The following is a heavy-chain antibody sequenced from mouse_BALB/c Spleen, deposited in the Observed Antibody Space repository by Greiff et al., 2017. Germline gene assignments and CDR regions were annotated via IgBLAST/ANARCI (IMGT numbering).Heavy chain of an antibody. D-gene: IGHD4-1*01. V-gene: IGHV5-4*02. J-gene: IGHJ4*01. CDR3: ARGTGTRYAMDY. Sequence: EVHLVESGGGLVKPGGSLKLSCAASGFTFSDYYMYWVRQTPEKRLEWVATISDGGSYTYYPDSVKGRFTISRDNAKNNLYLQMSSLKSEDTAMYYCARGTGTRYAMDYWGQGTSVTVSS. CDR2: ISDGGSYT. CDR1: GFTFSDYY.